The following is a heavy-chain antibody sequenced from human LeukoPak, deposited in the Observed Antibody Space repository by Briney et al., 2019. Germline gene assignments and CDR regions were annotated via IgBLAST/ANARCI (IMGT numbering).Heavy chain of an antibody. Sequence: PGGSLRLSCAASGFTFSSYAMSWVRQAPGKGLEWVSAISGSGGSTYYADSVKGRFTISRGNSKNTLYLQMNSLRAEDTAVYYCAKMGLAVADTCYFDYWGQGTLVTVSS. V-gene: IGHV3-23*01. CDR3: AKMGLAVADTCYFDY. D-gene: IGHD6-19*01. CDR2: ISGSGGST. J-gene: IGHJ4*02. CDR1: GFTFSSYA.